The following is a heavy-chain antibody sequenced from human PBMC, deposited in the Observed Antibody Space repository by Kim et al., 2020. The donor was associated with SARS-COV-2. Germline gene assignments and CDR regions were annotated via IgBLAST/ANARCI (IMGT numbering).Heavy chain of an antibody. V-gene: IGHV3-7*01. D-gene: IGHD6-19*01. J-gene: IGHJ4*02. CDR1: GLTLSNDW. CDR2: IKQDGSEK. CDR3: ARAVAGMLY. Sequence: GGSLRLSCAASGLTLSNDWMTWVRQAPGKGLEWVANIKQDGSEKNYVDSVKGRFTISRDNAKNSLYLQMNSLRAEDTAVYYCARAVAGMLYWGQGTLVTVPS.